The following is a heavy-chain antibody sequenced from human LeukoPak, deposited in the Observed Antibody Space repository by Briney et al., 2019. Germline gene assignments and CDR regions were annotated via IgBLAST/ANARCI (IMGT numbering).Heavy chain of an antibody. CDR1: GGSISSGGYY. CDR3: AREDYDFWSGYYKDY. V-gene: IGHV4-30-2*01. Sequence: SETLSLTCTVSGGSISSGGYYWSWIRQPPGKGLGWIGYIYHSGSTYYNPSLKSRVTISVDRSKNQFSLKLSSVTAADTAVYYCAREDYDFWSGYYKDYWGQGTLVTVSS. J-gene: IGHJ4*02. D-gene: IGHD3-3*01. CDR2: IYHSGST.